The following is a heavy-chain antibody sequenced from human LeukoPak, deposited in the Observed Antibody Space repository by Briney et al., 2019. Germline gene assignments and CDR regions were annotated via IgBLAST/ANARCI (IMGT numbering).Heavy chain of an antibody. V-gene: IGHV3-23*01. CDR3: AKLHLGAMVRGVIIDY. D-gene: IGHD3-10*01. CDR2: ISGSGGST. CDR1: GFTVSTNY. J-gene: IGHJ4*02. Sequence: NPGGSLRLSCAASGFTVSTNYMSRVRQAPGKGLEWVSAISGSGGSTYYADSVKGRFTISRDNSKNTLYLQMNSLRAEDTAVYYCAKLHLGAMVRGVIIDYWGQGTLVTVSS.